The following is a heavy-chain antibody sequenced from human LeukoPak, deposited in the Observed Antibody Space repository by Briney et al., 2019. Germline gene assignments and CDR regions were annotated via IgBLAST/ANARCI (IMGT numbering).Heavy chain of an antibody. D-gene: IGHD3-10*01. CDR3: AKDGAMVRGVITWFDP. Sequence: GGSLRLSCAASGFTFSSYAMSWVRQAPGRGLEWVSAISGSGGSTYYADSVKGRFTISRDNSKNTLYLQMNSLRAEDTAVYYCAKDGAMVRGVITWFDPWGQGTLVTVSS. CDR1: GFTFSSYA. J-gene: IGHJ5*02. CDR2: ISGSGGST. V-gene: IGHV3-23*01.